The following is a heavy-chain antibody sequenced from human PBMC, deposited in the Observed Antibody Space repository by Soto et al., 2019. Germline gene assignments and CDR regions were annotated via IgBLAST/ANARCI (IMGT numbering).Heavy chain of an antibody. CDR3: ARAVSYGGYDT. CDR2: SRDKANSFST. Sequence: EVKLVESGGGLVQPGGSLRLSCAASGFTLSDYYIDWVRQAPGKGLEWLARSRDKANSFSTDYAASVKGRFSISRDDSKSSVFLQMNSLRTEDTALYHCARAVSYGGYDTWGQGTVVIVSS. J-gene: IGHJ3*02. CDR1: GFTLSDYY. V-gene: IGHV3-72*01. D-gene: IGHD3-22*01.